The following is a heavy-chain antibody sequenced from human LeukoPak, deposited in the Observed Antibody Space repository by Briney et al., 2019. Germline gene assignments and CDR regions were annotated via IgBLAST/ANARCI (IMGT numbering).Heavy chain of an antibody. CDR3: ARGRVVVVVAATVYFDY. CDR2: INHSGST. V-gene: IGHV4-34*01. CDR1: GGSFSGYY. J-gene: IGHJ4*02. D-gene: IGHD2-15*01. Sequence: SETLSLTCAVYGGSFSGYYWSWIRQPPGKGLEWIGEINHSGSTNYNPSLKSRVTISVDTSKNQFSLKLSSVTAADTAVYYCARGRVVVVVAATVYFDYWGQGTLVTVSS.